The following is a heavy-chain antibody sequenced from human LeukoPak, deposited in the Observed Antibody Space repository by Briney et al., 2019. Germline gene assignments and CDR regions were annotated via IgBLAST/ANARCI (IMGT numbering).Heavy chain of an antibody. CDR1: GDSVSSNSAA. V-gene: IGHV6-1*01. J-gene: IGHJ4*02. D-gene: IGHD6-6*01. Sequence: SQTLSLTCAISGDSVSSNSAAWNWIRQSPSRGLEWLGRTYYRSKWYNDYAVSVKSRITINPDTSKNQFSLKLSSVTAADTAVYYCARVEYSSSYYFDYWGQGTLVTVSS. CDR3: ARVEYSSSYYFDY. CDR2: TYYRSKWYN.